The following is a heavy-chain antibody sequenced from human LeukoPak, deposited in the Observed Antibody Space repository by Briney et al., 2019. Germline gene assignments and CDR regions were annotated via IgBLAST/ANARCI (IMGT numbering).Heavy chain of an antibody. V-gene: IGHV1-2*02. CDR3: AREGGVYSSPFDY. CDR2: INPTSGGT. D-gene: IGHD6-13*01. J-gene: IGHJ4*02. Sequence: ASVKLSCKTSGFTFTGYYIHWVRQAPGQRLEWLGWINPTSGGTDYAQKFQGRLTMTRDTSISTAYMELSSLRFDDTAVYYCAREGGVYSSPFDYWGQGTLVTVSS. CDR1: GFTFTGYY.